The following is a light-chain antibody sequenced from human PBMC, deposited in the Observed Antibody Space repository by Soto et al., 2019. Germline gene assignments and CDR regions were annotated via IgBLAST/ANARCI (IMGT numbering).Light chain of an antibody. CDR2: DAS. V-gene: IGKV1-5*01. CDR1: QSISYW. CDR3: QQYNSYWT. Sequence: IKMTKSPSALSASVGDRVTITCRARQSISYWLAWYQQKPGKAPKLLIYDASSLESGVPSRFSGSGSGTEFTLTISSLQPDDFATYYCQQYNSYWTFGQGTKVDIK. J-gene: IGKJ1*01.